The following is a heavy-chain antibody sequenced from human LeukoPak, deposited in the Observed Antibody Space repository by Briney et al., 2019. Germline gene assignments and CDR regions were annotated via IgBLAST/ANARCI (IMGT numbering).Heavy chain of an antibody. V-gene: IGHV1-24*01. CDR2: FDPEDGET. D-gene: IGHD3-9*01. CDR1: GYTLTELS. CDR3: ATGPRYDILTGYYAYYFDY. Sequence: ASVKVSCKVSGYTLTELSMHWVRQAPGKGLEWMGGFDPEDGETIYAQKFQGRVTMTEDTSTDTAYMELSSLRSEDTAVYYCATGPRYDILTGYYAYYFDYWGQGILVTVSS. J-gene: IGHJ4*02.